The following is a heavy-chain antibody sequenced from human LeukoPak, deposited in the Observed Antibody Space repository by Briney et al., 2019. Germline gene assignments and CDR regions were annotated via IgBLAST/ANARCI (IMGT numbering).Heavy chain of an antibody. CDR2: INAGNGNT. D-gene: IGHD2-2*01. CDR3: ARSEYCSSTSCYAAWFDP. CDR1: GYTFTSYA. Sequence: ASVKVSCKASGYTFTSYAMHWVRQAPGQRLEWMGWINAGNGNTKYSQKFQGRVTITRDTSASTAYMELSSLRSEDTAAYYCARSEYCSSTSCYAAWFDPWGQGTLVTVSS. V-gene: IGHV1-3*01. J-gene: IGHJ5*02.